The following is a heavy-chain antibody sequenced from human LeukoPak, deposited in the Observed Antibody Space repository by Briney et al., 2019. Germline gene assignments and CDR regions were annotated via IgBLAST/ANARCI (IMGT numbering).Heavy chain of an antibody. CDR3: ARLAEKLLWFGEWDY. D-gene: IGHD3-10*01. V-gene: IGHV4-61*09. CDR1: GGSISSGSYY. J-gene: IGHJ4*02. Sequence: PSETLSLTCTVSGGSISSGSYYWNWIRQPAGKGLEWIGHIYTSGSTNYNPSLKSRVTISVDTSKNQFSLKLSSVTAADTAVYYCARLAEKLLWFGEWDYWGQGTLVTVSS. CDR2: IYTSGST.